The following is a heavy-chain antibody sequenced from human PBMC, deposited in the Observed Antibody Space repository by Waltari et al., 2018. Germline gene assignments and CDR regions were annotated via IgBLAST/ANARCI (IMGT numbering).Heavy chain of an antibody. Sequence: EVQLVESGGGLVQPGRSLRLSCAASGFTFDDYAMHWVRQAPGKGLEWVSGISWNSGSIGYADSVKGRFTSSRDNAKNSLYLQMNSLRAEDTALYYCAKDVDTAMDYYFDYWGQGTLVTVSS. CDR2: ISWNSGSI. J-gene: IGHJ4*02. CDR1: GFTFDDYA. CDR3: AKDVDTAMDYYFDY. D-gene: IGHD5-18*01. V-gene: IGHV3-9*01.